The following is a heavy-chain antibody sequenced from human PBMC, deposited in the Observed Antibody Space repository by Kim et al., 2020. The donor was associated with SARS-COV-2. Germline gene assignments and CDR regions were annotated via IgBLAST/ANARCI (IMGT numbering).Heavy chain of an antibody. CDR1: GFTFSSYS. J-gene: IGHJ3*02. D-gene: IGHD3-3*01. V-gene: IGHV3-48*02. CDR2: ISSSSSTI. Sequence: GGSLRLSCAASGFTFSSYSMNWVRQAPGKGLEWVSYISSSSSTIYYADSVRGRFTISRDNTKNSLYLQMNSLRDEDTAVYYCARQQAYYDFWSGYLSAFDISGQGRMVTVSS. CDR3: ARQQAYYDFWSGYLSAFDI.